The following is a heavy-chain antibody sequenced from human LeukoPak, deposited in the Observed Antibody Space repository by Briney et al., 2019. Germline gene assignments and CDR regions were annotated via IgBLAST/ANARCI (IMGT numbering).Heavy chain of an antibody. Sequence: SETLSLTCTVSGGSINDYYWSWIRQPAGKGLEWIGRFCRSETAYNSSLKSRVTMPVDTSKNQFSLKLTSVTAADTAVYYCARSIVGATRGWFDPWGQGTLVTVSS. CDR1: GGSINDYY. V-gene: IGHV4-4*07. J-gene: IGHJ5*02. CDR2: FCRSET. CDR3: ARSIVGATRGWFDP. D-gene: IGHD1-26*01.